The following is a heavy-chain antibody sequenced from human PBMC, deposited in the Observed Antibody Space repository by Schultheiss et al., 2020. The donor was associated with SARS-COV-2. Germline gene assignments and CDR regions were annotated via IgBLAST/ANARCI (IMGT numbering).Heavy chain of an antibody. J-gene: IGHJ5*02. CDR1: GFSLSTSGMC. V-gene: IGHV2-70*01. D-gene: IGHD3-10*01. Sequence: SGPTLVKPTQTLTLTCTFSGFSLSTSGMCVSWIRQPPGKALEWLALIDWDDDKYYSTSLKTRLTISKDNSKNQVVLTMTNMDPVDTATYYCARVLGPLWFGGPETGFWFDPWGQGTLVTVSS. CDR2: IDWDDDK. CDR3: ARVLGPLWFGGPETGFWFDP.